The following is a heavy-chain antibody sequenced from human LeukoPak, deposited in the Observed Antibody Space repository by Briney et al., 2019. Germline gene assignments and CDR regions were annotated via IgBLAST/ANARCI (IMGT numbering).Heavy chain of an antibody. D-gene: IGHD3-10*01. CDR2: IIPIFGTA. V-gene: IGHV1-69*13. Sequence: EASVKVSCKASGGSFAGYAISWVRQAPGQGLEWMGGIIPIFGTANYAQKFQGRVTIIADESTSTAYMELSSLRSEDTAVYYCARSEYYGSGSYYGPDSWGQGTLVTVSS. J-gene: IGHJ4*02. CDR3: ARSEYYGSGSYYGPDS. CDR1: GGSFAGYA.